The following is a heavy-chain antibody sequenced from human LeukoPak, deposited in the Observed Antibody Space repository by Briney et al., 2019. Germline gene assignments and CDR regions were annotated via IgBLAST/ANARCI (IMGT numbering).Heavy chain of an antibody. CDR3: AKDILREDDYGGNSFDY. D-gene: IGHD4-23*01. V-gene: IGHV3-9*01. Sequence: GGSLRLSCAASGFTFDDCAMHWVRQAPGKGLEWVSGISWNSGSIGYADSVKGRFTISRDNAKNSLYLQMNSLRAEDTALYYCAKDILREDDYGGNSFDYWGQGTLVTVSS. J-gene: IGHJ4*02. CDR1: GFTFDDCA. CDR2: ISWNSGSI.